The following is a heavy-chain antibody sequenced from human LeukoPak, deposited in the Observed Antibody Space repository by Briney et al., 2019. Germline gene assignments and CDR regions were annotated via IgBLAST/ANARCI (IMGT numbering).Heavy chain of an antibody. V-gene: IGHV4-31*03. J-gene: IGHJ4*01. CDR3: AKDQGSGHGSYTWGTFDY. CDR2: ISYSGNP. D-gene: IGHD3-3*01. Sequence: SETLSLTCTVSGGSISSGGYYWSWIRQHPEKGLEWIGYISYSGNPYYNPPLKSRITISVDTSKNQFSLKVSSVTAADTAVYYCAKDQGSGHGSYTWGTFDYWGLETLVTVFS. CDR1: GGSISSGGYY.